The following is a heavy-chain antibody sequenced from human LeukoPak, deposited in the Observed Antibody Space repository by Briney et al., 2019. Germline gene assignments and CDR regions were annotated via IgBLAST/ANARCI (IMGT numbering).Heavy chain of an antibody. CDR2: ISYDGSNT. V-gene: IGHV3-30*04. D-gene: IGHD3-22*01. CDR1: GFPFTSYA. Sequence: GRSLRLSCAASGFPFTSYAMHWVRQAPGKGLEWVAVISYDGSNTYYADSVKGRFTISRDNAKNSLYLQMNSLRAEDTAVYYCARDRVPNYYDSRSYYGMDVWGQGTTVTVSS. CDR3: ARDRVPNYYDSRSYYGMDV. J-gene: IGHJ6*02.